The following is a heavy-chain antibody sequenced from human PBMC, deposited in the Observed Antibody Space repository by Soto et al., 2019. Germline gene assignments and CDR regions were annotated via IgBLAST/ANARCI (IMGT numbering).Heavy chain of an antibody. CDR3: AKETLYDILTGYYNYYYGMDV. Sequence: GWSLRLSCAASGFTFSSYAMSWVRQAPGKGLEWVSAISGSGGSTYYADSVKGRFTISRDNSKNTLYLQMNSLRAEDTAVYYCAKETLYDILTGYYNYYYGMDVWGQGTTVTVSS. V-gene: IGHV3-23*01. J-gene: IGHJ6*02. CDR1: GFTFSSYA. CDR2: ISGSGGST. D-gene: IGHD3-9*01.